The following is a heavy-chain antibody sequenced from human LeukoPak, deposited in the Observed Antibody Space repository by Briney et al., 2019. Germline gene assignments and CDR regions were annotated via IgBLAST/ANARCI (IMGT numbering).Heavy chain of an antibody. J-gene: IGHJ6*02. CDR1: GFTFSSYE. D-gene: IGHD3-22*01. CDR3: AREGYYYDSSADYYYGMDV. V-gene: IGHV3-48*03. CDR2: ISSSGSTI. Sequence: GGSLRLSCAASGFTFSSYEMNWVRQAPGKGLEWVSYISSSGSTIYYADSVKGRFTISRDNAKNSLYLQMNSLRAEDTAVYYCAREGYYYDSSADYYYGMDVWGQGTTVTVSS.